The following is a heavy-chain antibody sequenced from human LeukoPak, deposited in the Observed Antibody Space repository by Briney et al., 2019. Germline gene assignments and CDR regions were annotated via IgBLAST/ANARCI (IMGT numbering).Heavy chain of an antibody. CDR3: ARVGGTNYYYYGMDV. CDR2: IYYIGST. Sequence: SETLSLTCTVSGGSVSSGSYYWSWIRQPPGKGLQWIGYIYYIGSTNYNPSLQSRVTISVDTSKNQFSLKLSSVTAADTAVYYCARVGGTNYYYYGMDVWGQGTTVTVSS. J-gene: IGHJ6*02. V-gene: IGHV4-61*01. D-gene: IGHD1-1*01. CDR1: GGSVSSGSYY.